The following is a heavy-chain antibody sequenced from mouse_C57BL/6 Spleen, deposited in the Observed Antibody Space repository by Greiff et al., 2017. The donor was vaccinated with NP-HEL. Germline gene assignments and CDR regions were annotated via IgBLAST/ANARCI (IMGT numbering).Heavy chain of an antibody. CDR2: IHPNSGST. V-gene: IGHV1-64*01. D-gene: IGHD1-1*01. CDR3: ARVSTTVVAPGYFDV. Sequence: QVQLQQPGAELVKPGASVKLSCKASGYTFTSYWMHWVKQRPGQGLEWIGMIHPNSGSTNYNEKFKSKATLTVDKSSSTAYMQLSSLTSEDSAVYSCARVSTTVVAPGYFDVWGTGTTVTVSS. CDR1: GYTFTSYW. J-gene: IGHJ1*03.